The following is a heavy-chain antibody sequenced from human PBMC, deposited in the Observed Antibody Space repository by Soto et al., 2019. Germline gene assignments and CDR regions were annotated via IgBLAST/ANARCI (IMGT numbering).Heavy chain of an antibody. CDR2: INPNSGGT. Sequence: QVQLVQSGAEVKKPGASVKVSCKASGYTFTSYFMHWVRQAPGQGLEWMGWINPNSGGTSYAQKFQGRVTMTRDTSISTAYMELTRLRSDDTAVYYCARDYGDYDNWFDPWGQGTLVTVSS. V-gene: IGHV1-2*02. CDR3: ARDYGDYDNWFDP. D-gene: IGHD4-17*01. CDR1: GYTFTSYF. J-gene: IGHJ5*02.